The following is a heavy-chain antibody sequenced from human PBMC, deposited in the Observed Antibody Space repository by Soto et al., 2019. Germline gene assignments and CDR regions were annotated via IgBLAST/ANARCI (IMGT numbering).Heavy chain of an antibody. CDR1: GYTFTSYG. CDR3: ARGRYGDY. J-gene: IGHJ4*02. Sequence: QVHLVQSGAEVKKPGASVKVSCKASGYTFTSYGITWVRQAPGQGLEWMGWISAHNGNTDYAQKLQGRVIVTRDTSTSTAYMELRSLRSDYTAVYYCARGRYGDYWGQGALGTVSS. V-gene: IGHV1-18*01. CDR2: ISAHNGNT. D-gene: IGHD1-1*01.